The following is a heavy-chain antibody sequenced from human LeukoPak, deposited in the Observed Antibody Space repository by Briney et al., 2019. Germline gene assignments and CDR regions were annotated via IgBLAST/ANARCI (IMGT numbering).Heavy chain of an antibody. CDR2: ISGSGGST. Sequence: QPGGSLRLSCAASGXTFSSYAMSWVRQAPGKGLEWVSAISGSGGSTYYADSVKGRFTISRDNSKNTLYLQMNSLRAEDAAVYYCAKVGSSEEDWFDPWGQGTLVTVSS. V-gene: IGHV3-23*01. J-gene: IGHJ5*02. CDR1: GXTFSSYA. CDR3: AKVGSSEEDWFDP. D-gene: IGHD6-19*01.